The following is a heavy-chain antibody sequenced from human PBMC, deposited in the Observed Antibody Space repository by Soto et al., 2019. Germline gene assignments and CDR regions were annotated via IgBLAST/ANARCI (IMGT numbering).Heavy chain of an antibody. D-gene: IGHD3-9*01. CDR1: GYTVTSYG. J-gene: IGHJ4*02. Sequence: ASVKVSRKASGYTVTSYGISWVRQAPGQGLECMGWISAYNGNTNYAQKLQGRVTMTTDTSTSTAYMELRSLRSDDTAVYYCARDILTGGYFDYWGQGTLVTVSS. CDR3: ARDILTGGYFDY. V-gene: IGHV1-18*01. CDR2: ISAYNGNT.